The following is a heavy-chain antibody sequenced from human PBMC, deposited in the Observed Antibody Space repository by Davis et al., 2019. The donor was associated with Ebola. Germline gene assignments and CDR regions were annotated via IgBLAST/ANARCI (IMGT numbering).Heavy chain of an antibody. Sequence: AASVKVSCKASGYTFTSYYMHWVRQAPGQGLEWMGIINPSGGSTSYAQKFQGRVTMTRDTSASTSYMDLSSLRSEDTAVFYCARGKTVAGTRGLSWFDPWGPGTLVTVSS. D-gene: IGHD6-19*01. CDR2: INPSGGST. J-gene: IGHJ5*02. V-gene: IGHV1-46*01. CDR3: ARGKTVAGTRGLSWFDP. CDR1: GYTFTSYY.